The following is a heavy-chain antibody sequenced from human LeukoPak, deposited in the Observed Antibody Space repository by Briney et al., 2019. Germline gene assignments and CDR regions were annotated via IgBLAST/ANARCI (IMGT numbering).Heavy chain of an antibody. CDR1: GFTVSSNY. D-gene: IGHD3-10*01. Sequence: PGGSLRLSCVASGFTVSSNYMSWVCQGPAKGQEWESVIYSGGSTYYADSVKGRFTISTDNSKNTLYLQMNSLRAEDTAVYYCASGSGSYRTPYYYMDVWGTGTTVTVSS. CDR3: ASGSGSYRTPYYYMDV. CDR2: IYSGGST. J-gene: IGHJ6*03. V-gene: IGHV3-53*01.